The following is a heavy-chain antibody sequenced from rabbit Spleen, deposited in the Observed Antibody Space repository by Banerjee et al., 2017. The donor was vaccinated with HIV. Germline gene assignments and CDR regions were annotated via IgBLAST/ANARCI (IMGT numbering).Heavy chain of an antibody. D-gene: IGHD1-1*01. J-gene: IGHJ4*01. CDR2: IDPIFGRT. Sequence: QEQLVESGGGLVQPGGSLKLSCKASGFDFSVYGLSWVRQAPGKGLEWIGYIDPIFGRTYYTSWVNGRFTISSHNAQNTLYLQLNSLTAADTATYFCARDPAYSSGSGSAIPYLWGPGTLVTVS. V-gene: IGHV1S47*01. CDR3: ARDPAYSSGSGSAIPYL. CDR1: GFDFSVYG.